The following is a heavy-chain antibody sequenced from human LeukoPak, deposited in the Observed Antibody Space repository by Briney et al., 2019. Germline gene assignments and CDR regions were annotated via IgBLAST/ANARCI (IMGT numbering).Heavy chain of an antibody. CDR3: ARTGIAAAGTALYMDV. D-gene: IGHD6-13*01. Sequence: GGSLRLSCAASGFTFSSYSMNWLRQAPGKGLVWVSYISSSSSTIYYADSVKGRFTISRDNAKNSLYLQMNSLRAEDTAVYYCARTGIAAAGTALYMDVWGKGTTVTVSS. CDR2: ISSSSSTI. J-gene: IGHJ6*03. CDR1: GFTFSSYS. V-gene: IGHV3-48*04.